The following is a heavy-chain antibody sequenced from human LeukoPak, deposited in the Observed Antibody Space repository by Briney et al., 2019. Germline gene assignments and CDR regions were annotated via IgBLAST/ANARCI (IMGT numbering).Heavy chain of an antibody. CDR1: GGSISSSSYY. J-gene: IGHJ4*02. CDR2: IYYSGST. D-gene: IGHD6-13*01. Sequence: SETLSLTCTVSGGSISSSSYYWGWIRQPPGKGLEWIGSIYYSGSTYYNPSLKSRVTISVDTSKNQLSLKLSSVTAADTAVYYCATPGGYSSSWYDPSSYFDYWGQGTLVTVSS. V-gene: IGHV4-39*07. CDR3: ATPGGYSSSWYDPSSYFDY.